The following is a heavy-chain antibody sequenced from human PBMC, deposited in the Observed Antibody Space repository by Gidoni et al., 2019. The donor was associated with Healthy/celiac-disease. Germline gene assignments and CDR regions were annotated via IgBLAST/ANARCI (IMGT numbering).Heavy chain of an antibody. J-gene: IGHJ6*02. CDR3: ARDYDFWSGDYYYYGMDV. CDR1: GFPFSSYA. D-gene: IGHD3-3*01. Sequence: QVQLVESGGGVVQPGRSLRLSCAASGFPFSSYAMHWVRQAPGKGLEWVAVISYDGSNKYYADSVKGRFTISRDNSKNTLYLQMNSLRAEDTAVYYCARDYDFWSGDYYYYGMDVWGQGTTVTVSS. V-gene: IGHV3-30*04. CDR2: ISYDGSNK.